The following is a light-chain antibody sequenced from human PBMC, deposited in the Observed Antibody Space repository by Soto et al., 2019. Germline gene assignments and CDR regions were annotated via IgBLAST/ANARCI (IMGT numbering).Light chain of an antibody. J-gene: IGKJ4*01. CDR2: GAS. CDR1: QSVSNN. V-gene: IGKV3-15*01. Sequence: EIVFTQSPVTLSLSPGERATLSCRASQSVSNNYLAWYQQKPGRAPRLLMYGASTRATGMPASFSGSGSGTEFILTISSLQSEDFAVYYCQQYHKWPLTFGGGTKVDI. CDR3: QQYHKWPLT.